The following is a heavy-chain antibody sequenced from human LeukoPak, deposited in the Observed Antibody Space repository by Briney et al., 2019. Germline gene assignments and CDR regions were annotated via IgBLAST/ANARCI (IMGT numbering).Heavy chain of an antibody. CDR2: ISYDGSNK. J-gene: IGHJ4*02. CDR3: AKLTLGATTPFDY. CDR1: GFTFSSYG. D-gene: IGHD1-26*01. V-gene: IGHV3-30*18. Sequence: GGSLRLSCAASGFTFSSYGMHWVRQAPGKGLEWVAVISYDGSNKYYADSVKGRFTISRDKSKNTLYLQMNSLRAEDTAVYYCAKLTLGATTPFDYWGQGTLVTVSS.